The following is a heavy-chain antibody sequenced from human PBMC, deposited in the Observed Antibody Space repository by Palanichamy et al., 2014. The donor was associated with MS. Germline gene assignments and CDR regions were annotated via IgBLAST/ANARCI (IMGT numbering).Heavy chain of an antibody. CDR1: AFTFSGYG. Sequence: QVQLVQSGGGVVQPGRSLRLSCAASAFTFSGYGMHWVRQAPGKGLEWVAVIWYDGSNKYYADSVKGRFTISRDNSKNTLSLQMNSLRAEDTAVYYCARGIGGIASALDFDQWGQGTLVTISS. CDR2: IWYDGSNK. D-gene: IGHD6-13*01. CDR3: ARGIGGIASALDFDQ. J-gene: IGHJ4*02. V-gene: IGHV3-33*01.